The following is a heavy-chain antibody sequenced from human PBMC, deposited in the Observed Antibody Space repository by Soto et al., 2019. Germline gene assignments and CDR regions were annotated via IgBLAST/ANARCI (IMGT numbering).Heavy chain of an antibody. Sequence: SETLSLTCTVSGDSINNYYWSWIRQPPGKKLEWIGYIYYTGSTTYNPSLEGRVTMSVDTPKNQFSLKLNSVNAADTAVYYCAKYRRTQAEGFTLDYWGRGTLVTVSS. J-gene: IGHJ4*02. D-gene: IGHD2-2*01. CDR2: IYYTGST. CDR3: AKYRRTQAEGFTLDY. V-gene: IGHV4-59*01. CDR1: GDSINNYY.